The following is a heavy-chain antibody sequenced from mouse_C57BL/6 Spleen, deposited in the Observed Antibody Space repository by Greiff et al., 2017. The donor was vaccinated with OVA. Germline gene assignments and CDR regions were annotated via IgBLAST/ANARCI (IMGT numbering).Heavy chain of an antibody. V-gene: IGHV3-6*01. CDR3: AREGLGSSYFDY. CDR1: GYSITSGYY. CDR2: ISYDGSN. Sequence: ESGPGLVKPSQSLSLTCSVTGYSITSGYYWNWIRQFPGNKLEWMGYISYDGSNNYNPSLKNRISITRDTSKNQFFLKLNSVTTEDTATYYCAREGLGSSYFDYWGQGTTLTVSS. D-gene: IGHD1-1*01. J-gene: IGHJ2*01.